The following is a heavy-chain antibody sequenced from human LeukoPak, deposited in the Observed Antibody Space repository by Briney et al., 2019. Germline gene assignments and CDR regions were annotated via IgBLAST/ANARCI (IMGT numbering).Heavy chain of an antibody. D-gene: IGHD1-26*01. V-gene: IGHV1-2*02. CDR1: GYTLTELS. Sequence: ASVKVSCKVSGYTLTELSMHWVRQAPGQGLEWMGWINPNSGGTNYAQKFQGRVTMTRDTSISTAYMELSRLRSDDTAVYYCARGVVRGASDYWGQGTLVTVSS. J-gene: IGHJ4*02. CDR2: INPNSGGT. CDR3: ARGVVRGASDY.